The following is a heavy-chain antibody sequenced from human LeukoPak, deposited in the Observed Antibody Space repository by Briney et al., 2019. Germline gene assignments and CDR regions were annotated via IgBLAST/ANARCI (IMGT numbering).Heavy chain of an antibody. J-gene: IGHJ4*02. CDR1: GGSISSSSYY. Sequence: SETLSLTCTVSGGSISSSSYYWGWIRQPPGKGLEWIGSIYYSGSTYYNPSLKSRVTISVDTSKNQFSLKLSSVTAADTAVYYCARATNEYSSSLPFDYWGQGTLVTVSS. V-gene: IGHV4-39*01. CDR2: IYYSGST. CDR3: ARATNEYSSSLPFDY. D-gene: IGHD6-6*01.